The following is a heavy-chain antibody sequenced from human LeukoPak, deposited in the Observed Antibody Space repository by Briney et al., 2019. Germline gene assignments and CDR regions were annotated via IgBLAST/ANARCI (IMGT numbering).Heavy chain of an antibody. D-gene: IGHD6-13*01. CDR3: ARDHGSSWYYYYYMDV. CDR2: IYSGGST. J-gene: IGHJ6*03. V-gene: IGHV3-53*04. CDR1: GFTVSSNY. Sequence: GGSLRLSCAASGFTVSSNYMSWVRQAPGKGLEWVSVIYSGGSTYYADSVKGRLTISRHNSKNTLYLQMNSLRSDDTAVYYCARDHGSSWYYYYYMDVWGKGTTVTVSS.